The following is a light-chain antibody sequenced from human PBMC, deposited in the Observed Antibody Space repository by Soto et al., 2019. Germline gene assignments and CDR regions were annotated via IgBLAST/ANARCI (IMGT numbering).Light chain of an antibody. Sequence: QSALTQPASVSGSPGQSITISCTGTSSDVGGYKYVSWYQQQSGKAPKLMIYNVYDRPSGISYRFSGSKSGNTASLTISGLQGEDEADYYCSSYTVSRTYVFGTGTKLTVL. CDR2: NVY. V-gene: IGLV2-14*01. CDR3: SSYTVSRTYV. J-gene: IGLJ1*01. CDR1: SSDVGGYKY.